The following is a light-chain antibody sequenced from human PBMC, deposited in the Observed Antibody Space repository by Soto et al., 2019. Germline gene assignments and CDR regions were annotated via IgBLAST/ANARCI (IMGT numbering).Light chain of an antibody. CDR3: MQALQTPYT. CDR2: LGS. CDR1: QSLLHSNGYNY. Sequence: DIVMTQSPLSLPVTPGEPASISCRSSQSLLHSNGYNYLDWYLQKPGQSPQLLIYLGSNRASGVHDRFSGSGSGTDVTLKISSGEAEDVGVYYCMQALQTPYTFGQGTKLEIK. J-gene: IGKJ2*01. V-gene: IGKV2-28*01.